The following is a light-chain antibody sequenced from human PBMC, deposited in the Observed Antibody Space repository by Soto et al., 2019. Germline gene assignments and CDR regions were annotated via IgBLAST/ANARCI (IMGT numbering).Light chain of an antibody. Sequence: EVVLTQSPGTLSLSPGERATLSCRASQRVSSNYLAWYQQKSGQAPRLLVYGASSRDTGIPDRFSGSGSGTDFTLTISGLEAEDFAVYYCQQYGRSPWTFGQGTMVEI. V-gene: IGKV3-20*01. CDR2: GAS. CDR3: QQYGRSPWT. CDR1: QRVSSNY. J-gene: IGKJ1*01.